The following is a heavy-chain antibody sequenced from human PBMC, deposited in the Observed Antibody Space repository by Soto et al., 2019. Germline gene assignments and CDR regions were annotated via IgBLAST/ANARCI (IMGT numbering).Heavy chain of an antibody. Sequence: ASVKVSCKASGGTFSSYAISWVRQAPGQGLEWMGRIIPILGIANYEQKFQGRVTITADKSTSTAYMELSSLRSEDTAVYYCARRSDGSYYDYWGQGTLVTVSS. V-gene: IGHV1-69*04. CDR1: GGTFSSYA. CDR3: ARRSDGSYYDY. D-gene: IGHD1-26*01. CDR2: IIPILGIA. J-gene: IGHJ4*02.